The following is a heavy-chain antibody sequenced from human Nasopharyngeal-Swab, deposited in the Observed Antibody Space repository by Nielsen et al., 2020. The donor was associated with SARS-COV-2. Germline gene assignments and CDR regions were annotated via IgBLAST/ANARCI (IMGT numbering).Heavy chain of an antibody. J-gene: IGHJ4*02. CDR3: ATYGSGNFGHPYFFDN. Sequence: GESLKISCTASGITFGRTAMAWVRQAPGKGLEWVWIITGTRSDLYYAESVKGRFTISRDNSRNTVYLQMNSLRGEDTAIYYCATYGSGNFGHPYFFDNWGQGTRVTVSS. CDR2: ITGTRSDL. V-gene: IGHV3-23*01. CDR1: GITFGRTA. D-gene: IGHD3-10*01.